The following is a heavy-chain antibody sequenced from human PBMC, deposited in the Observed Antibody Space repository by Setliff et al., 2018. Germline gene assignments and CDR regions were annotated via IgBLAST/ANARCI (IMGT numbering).Heavy chain of an antibody. V-gene: IGHV1-18*01. CDR1: GYTFTNYG. J-gene: IGHJ4*02. CDR3: ARDGGGYCATTSCFHFDY. Sequence: ASVKVSCKTSGYTFTNYGITWVRQAPGRGLEWMGWINNYSFKTNYPQKFLGRVTVTTDTSTGTAYMELGSLTSDDTAIYYCARDGGGYCATTSCFHFDYWGQGTQVTVS. CDR2: INNYSFKT. D-gene: IGHD2-15*01.